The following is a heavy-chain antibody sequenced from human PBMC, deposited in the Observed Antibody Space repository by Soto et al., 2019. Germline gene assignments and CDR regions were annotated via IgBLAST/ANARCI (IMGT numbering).Heavy chain of an antibody. CDR1: RITFDTCG. CDR3: AGSSGFYPDTFDI. CDR2: ISGSGAGT. V-gene: IGHV3-23*01. D-gene: IGHD3-22*01. J-gene: IGHJ3*02. Sequence: QPGGSLRLSCAASRITFDTCGMSWVRQAPGRGLEWVAGISGSGAGTYYTDSMKGRFTISRDNSKNTLYLQMTSLRAEDTAVYYCAGSSGFYPDTFDIWGQGTTVTVSS.